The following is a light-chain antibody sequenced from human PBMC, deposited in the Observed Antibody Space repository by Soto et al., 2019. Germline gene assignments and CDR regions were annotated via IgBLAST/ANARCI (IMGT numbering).Light chain of an antibody. CDR3: QHYNDYSWT. V-gene: IGKV1-5*03. CDR1: QSISIW. CDR2: GTS. J-gene: IGKJ1*01. Sequence: DIHMTQSPSTLSASVGDRVTITCRASQSISIWLAWYQQKPGRAPNLLIYGTSSLESGVPSRFSGSGSGKEFTLTLSSLQPADFSTYYCQHYNDYSWTFGQGTKVEIK.